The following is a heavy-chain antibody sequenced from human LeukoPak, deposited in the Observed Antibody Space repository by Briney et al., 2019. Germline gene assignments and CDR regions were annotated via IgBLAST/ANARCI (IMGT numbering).Heavy chain of an antibody. Sequence: ASVKVSCKASGYTFTSYDINWVRQATGQGLEWMGWMNPNSGNIGYAQKFQGRVTMTRNTSISTAYVELSSLRSEDTAVYYCAREVVLWFGELFAPPPSAYYYGMDVWGQGTTVTVSS. CDR1: GYTFTSYD. D-gene: IGHD3-10*01. CDR3: AREVVLWFGELFAPPPSAYYYGMDV. CDR2: MNPNSGNI. J-gene: IGHJ6*02. V-gene: IGHV1-8*01.